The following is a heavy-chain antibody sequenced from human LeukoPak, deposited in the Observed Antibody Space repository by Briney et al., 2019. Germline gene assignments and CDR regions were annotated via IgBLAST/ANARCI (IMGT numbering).Heavy chain of an antibody. CDR1: GGSISSSSYY. CDR3: ARASRPRWFDP. CDR2: IYYSGST. V-gene: IGHV4-39*07. Sequence: SETLSLTCTVSGGSISSSSYYWGWIRQPPGKGLEWIGSIYYSGSTYYNPSLKSRVTISVDTSKNQFSLKLSSVTAADTAVYYCARASRPRWFDPWGQGTLVTVSS. J-gene: IGHJ5*02.